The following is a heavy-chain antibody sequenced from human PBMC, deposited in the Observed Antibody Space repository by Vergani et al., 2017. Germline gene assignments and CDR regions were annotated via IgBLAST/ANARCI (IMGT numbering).Heavy chain of an antibody. D-gene: IGHD3-16*01. CDR2: IQFDGSNQ. CDR1: GFTLSNYD. J-gene: IGHJ4*02. Sequence: QVQLVESGGGVVQRGGSLRLSCATSGFTLSNYDMQWIRQGPGKGLEFVAFIQFDGSNQYYADSVKGRFTLSIDFSKNTLYLQMNSLRTDDTATYYCAKHIRCWGIDYWGQGTQVIVSS. V-gene: IGHV3-30*02. CDR3: AKHIRCWGIDY.